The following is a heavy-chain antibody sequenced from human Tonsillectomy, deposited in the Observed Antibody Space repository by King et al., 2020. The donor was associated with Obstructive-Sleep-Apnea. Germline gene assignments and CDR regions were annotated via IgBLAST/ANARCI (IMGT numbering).Heavy chain of an antibody. D-gene: IGHD3-16*01. CDR1: AFTFSRFW. CDR3: ARTNAPRGGESYDYYGMDV. CDR2: IKQDGSEQ. V-gene: IGHV3-7*01. Sequence: VQLVESGGGLVQPGGSLRLSCGASAFTFSRFWMNWVRQAPGKGLEWVANIKQDGSEQHYVESVKGRFTISRDNAKNSLFLQMDSLRAEDTAVYYCARTNAPRGGESYDYYGMDVWGQGTTVTVSS. J-gene: IGHJ6*02.